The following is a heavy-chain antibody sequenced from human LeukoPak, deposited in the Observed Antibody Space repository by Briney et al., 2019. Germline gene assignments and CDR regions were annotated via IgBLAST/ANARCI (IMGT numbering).Heavy chain of an antibody. CDR1: GYTFTSYD. CDR3: ATGSTMSTVTPVY. J-gene: IGHJ4*02. V-gene: IGHV1-8*01. D-gene: IGHD4-17*01. CDR2: ITPNSCNT. Sequence: GSSVTVSFKASGYTFTSYDINWVRQPPAPGLEWMGWITPNSCNTGSAQKFQGRVTMTRNTSICTAYMELSSLRSEDSAVYYCATGSTMSTVTPVYWGQGTLVTVSS.